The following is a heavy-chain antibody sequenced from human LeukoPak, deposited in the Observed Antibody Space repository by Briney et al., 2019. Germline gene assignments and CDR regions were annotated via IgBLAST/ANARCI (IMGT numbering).Heavy chain of an antibody. CDR2: ISYDGSNK. D-gene: IGHD3-10*01. CDR3: AKEPMVRGVYFDY. V-gene: IGHV3-30*18. Sequence: PGGSLRLSCAASGFTFSSYGMHWVRQAPGKGLEWVAVISYDGSNKYYADSVKGRFTISRDNSKNTLYLQMNSLRAEDTAVYYCAKEPMVRGVYFDYWGQGTLVTVSS. J-gene: IGHJ4*02. CDR1: GFTFSSYG.